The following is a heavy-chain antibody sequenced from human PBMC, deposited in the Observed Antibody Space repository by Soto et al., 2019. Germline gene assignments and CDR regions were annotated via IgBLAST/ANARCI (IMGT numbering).Heavy chain of an antibody. CDR3: AREEVAAAKGGVYGIDV. J-gene: IGHJ6*02. CDR2: IYSGGST. V-gene: IGHV3-53*01. CDR1: GVTVRSNY. Sequence: GGSRRLSWSASGVTVRSNYIIWGRQAPGKGLEWVSVIYSGGSTYYADSVKGRFTISRDNSKNTLYLQMNSLRAEDTAVYYCAREEVAAAKGGVYGIDVWAQRTTVPVSS. D-gene: IGHD2-2*01.